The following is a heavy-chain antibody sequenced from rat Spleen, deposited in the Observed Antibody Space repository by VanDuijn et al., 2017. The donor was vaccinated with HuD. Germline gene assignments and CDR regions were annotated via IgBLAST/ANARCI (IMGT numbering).Heavy chain of an antibody. CDR1: GFSLTSYN. J-gene: IGHJ3*01. CDR2: IWNTGGT. D-gene: IGHD1-9*01. CDR3: TREGHTMDRATYWFAY. Sequence: QVQLKESGPGLVQPSQTLSLTCTVAGFSLTSYNVHWVRQPPGKGLEWMGVIWNTGGTRYNSALKSRLSISKDTSKSQVFLKMNSLQTEDTATYFCTREGHTMDRATYWFAYWGQGTLVTVSS. V-gene: IGHV2-41*01.